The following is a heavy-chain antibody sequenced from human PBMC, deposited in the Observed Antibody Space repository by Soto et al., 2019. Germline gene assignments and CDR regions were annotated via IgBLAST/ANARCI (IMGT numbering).Heavy chain of an antibody. V-gene: IGHV1-69*13. CDR3: ARDGYYYDSSGYLGYYYYGMDV. Sequence: SVKVSCKASGYTFTSYGISWVRQAPGQGLEWMGGIIPIFGTANYAQKFQGRVTITADESTSTAYMELSSLRSEDTAVYYCARDGYYYDSSGYLGYYYYGMDVWG. CDR1: GYTFTSYG. J-gene: IGHJ6*02. D-gene: IGHD3-22*01. CDR2: IIPIFGTA.